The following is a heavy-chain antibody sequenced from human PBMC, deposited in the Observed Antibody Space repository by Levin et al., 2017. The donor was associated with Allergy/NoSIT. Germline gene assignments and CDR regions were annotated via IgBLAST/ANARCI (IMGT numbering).Heavy chain of an antibody. J-gene: IGHJ4*02. Sequence: GESLKISCKGSGYSFTTYWIAWVRQMPGKGLEWMGIIDPGDSDTRYSPSFQGQVTISADESISTAYLQWTSLKASDTAIYYCARQSTAWYFDYWAQGTLVTVSS. CDR3: ARQSTAWYFDY. CDR2: IDPGDSDT. V-gene: IGHV5-51*01. D-gene: IGHD1-26*01. CDR1: GYSFTTYW.